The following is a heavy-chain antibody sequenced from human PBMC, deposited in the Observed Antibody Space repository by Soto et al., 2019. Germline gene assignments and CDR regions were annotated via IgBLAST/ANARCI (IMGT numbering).Heavy chain of an antibody. V-gene: IGHV1-69*02. J-gene: IGHJ4*02. CDR3: ASGYCSSTSCYVLDY. D-gene: IGHD2-2*03. CDR2: IIPILGIA. CDR1: GGTFSSYT. Sequence: QVQLVQSGAEVKKPGSSVKVSCKASGGTFSSYTISWVRQAPGQGLEWMGRIIPILGIANYAQKFQGRVTITADKSTSTAYMELSNLRSEDTAVYYCASGYCSSTSCYVLDYWGQGTLVTVSS.